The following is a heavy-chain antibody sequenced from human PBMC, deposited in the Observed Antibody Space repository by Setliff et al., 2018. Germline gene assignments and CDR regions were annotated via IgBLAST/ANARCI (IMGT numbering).Heavy chain of an antibody. V-gene: IGHV1-46*01. D-gene: IGHD2-15*01. CDR2: INPSGGST. J-gene: IGHJ4*02. CDR1: GYTFTSYY. CDR3: AREAKRNVVVVVAATPVY. Sequence: AASVKVSCKASGYTFTSYYMHWVRQAPGQGLEWMGIINPSGGSTSYAQKFQGRVTMTRDTSTSTVYMELSSLRSEDTAVYYCAREAKRNVVVVVAATPVYWGQGTLVTVSS.